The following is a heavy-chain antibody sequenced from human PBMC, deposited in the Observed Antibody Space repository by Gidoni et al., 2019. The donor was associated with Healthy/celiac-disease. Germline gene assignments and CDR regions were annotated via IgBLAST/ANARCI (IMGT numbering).Heavy chain of an antibody. CDR2: IIPIVGTA. J-gene: IGHJ6*02. CDR3: AGPTGTTPFDYYYYYGMDV. D-gene: IGHD1-1*01. CDR1: GGTFSSYA. V-gene: IGHV1-69*01. Sequence: QVQLVQSGAEVKKPGSSVKVSCKASGGTFSSYAISWVRQAPGQGLEWMGGIIPIVGTANYGQKFQGRVTITADESTSTAYMELSSLRSEDTAVYYCAGPTGTTPFDYYYYYGMDVWGQGTTVTVSS.